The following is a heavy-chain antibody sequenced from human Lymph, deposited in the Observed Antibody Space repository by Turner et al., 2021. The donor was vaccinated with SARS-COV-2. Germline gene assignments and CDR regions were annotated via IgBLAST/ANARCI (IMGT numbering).Heavy chain of an antibody. CDR2: ISSSGSTI. D-gene: IGHD2-21*02. CDR1: GFTLSSYE. J-gene: IGHJ4*02. V-gene: IGHV3-48*03. CDR3: AREPLVVVTAGFDY. Sequence: EVQLVESGGGLVQPGGALRPSWAASGFTLSSYEMNWVRQAPGKGLEWVSYISSSGSTIYYADSVKGRFTISRDNAKNSLYLQMNSLRAEDTAVYYCAREPLVVVTAGFDYWGQGTLVTVSS.